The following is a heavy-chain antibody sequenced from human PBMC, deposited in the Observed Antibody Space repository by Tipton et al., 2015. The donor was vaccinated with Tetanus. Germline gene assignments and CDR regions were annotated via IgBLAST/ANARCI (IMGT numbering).Heavy chain of an antibody. CDR1: GYTFTSHG. Sequence: QSGPEVKKPGASVKVSCKASGYTFTSHGISWVRQAPGQGLEWMGWISAYNGNTNYAQKLQGRVTMTTDTATSTAYMELRSLRSDDTAVYYCARDLSITKIVVVSAFDIWGQGTMVTVSS. V-gene: IGHV1-18*01. D-gene: IGHD3-22*01. CDR3: ARDLSITKIVVVSAFDI. J-gene: IGHJ3*02. CDR2: ISAYNGNT.